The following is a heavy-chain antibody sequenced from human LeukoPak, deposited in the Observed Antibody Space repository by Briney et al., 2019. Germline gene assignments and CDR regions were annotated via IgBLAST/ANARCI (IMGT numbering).Heavy chain of an antibody. CDR1: GFTFSIYW. Sequence: GGSLRLSCAPSGFTFSIYWMHWVPQAPEKGRLWVSRINSEGSSTSYADSVKGRFTISRDNAKNTLYLQMNSLRAEDTAVYYCARHVGFITMVRGVINNNWFDPWGQGTLVTVSS. J-gene: IGHJ5*02. CDR2: INSEGSST. D-gene: IGHD3-10*01. CDR3: ARHVGFITMVRGVINNNWFDP. V-gene: IGHV3-74*01.